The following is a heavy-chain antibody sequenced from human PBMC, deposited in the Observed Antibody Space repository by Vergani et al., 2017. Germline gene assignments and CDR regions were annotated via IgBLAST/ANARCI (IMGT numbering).Heavy chain of an antibody. CDR2: IYHSGST. CDR1: GFSLNSDYY. J-gene: IGHJ5*02. CDR3: ARGFAELLGVFDH. D-gene: IGHD3-10*01. Sequence: QVKLQESGPGLVKPSETLSLTCNVSGFSLNSDYYWGWIRQPPGKGPEWIGSIYHSGSTYSNPSLKGRFTLSVDPSTNQFSLKLTSVTAADSAIYFCARGFAELLGVFDHWGLGTRVTVSS. V-gene: IGHV4-38-2*02.